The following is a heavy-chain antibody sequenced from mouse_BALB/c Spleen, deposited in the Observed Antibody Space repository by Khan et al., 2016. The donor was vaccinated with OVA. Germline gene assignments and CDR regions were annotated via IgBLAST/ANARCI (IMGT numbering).Heavy chain of an antibody. J-gene: IGHJ4*01. Sequence: VQLQQSGPGLVKPSQSLSLTCTVTGYSITSDYAWNWNRQFPGNKLEWMGCISYSGSTNYSPSLKSRISITRDTSKNQFFLQLNSVTAEDTATYYCASELGRYYAMDYWGQGTSVTVSS. CDR3: ASELGRYYAMDY. D-gene: IGHD4-1*01. V-gene: IGHV3-2*02. CDR2: ISYSGST. CDR1: GYSITSDYA.